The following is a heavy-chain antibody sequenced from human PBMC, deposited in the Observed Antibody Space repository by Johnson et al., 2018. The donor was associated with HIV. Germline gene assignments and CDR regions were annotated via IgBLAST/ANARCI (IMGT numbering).Heavy chain of an antibody. D-gene: IGHD4-23*01. CDR1: GIIFSHYG. CDR3: ARASLARGGKIRAFEI. J-gene: IGHJ3*02. Sequence: QVQLVESGGGVVQPGRSLRLSCAVSGIIFSHYGMHWVRQAPGKGLEWVAVISYDGSDKYYADSVKGRFTISRDSSKNTLYLQMNSLRAEDTAVFYCARASLARGGKIRAFEIWGQGTMVTVSS. V-gene: IGHV3-30*03. CDR2: ISYDGSDK.